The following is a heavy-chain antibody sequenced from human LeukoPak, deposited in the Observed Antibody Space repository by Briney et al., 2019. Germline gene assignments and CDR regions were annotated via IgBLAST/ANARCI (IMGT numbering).Heavy chain of an antibody. V-gene: IGHV4-34*01. CDR2: INHSGST. CDR1: GGSFSGYY. J-gene: IGHJ6*03. Sequence: PPETLSLTCAVSGGSFSGYYWSWIRQPPGKGLEWIGEINHSGSTNYNPSLKSRVTISVDTSKNQFSLKLSSVTAADTAVYYCARGGRILWFGESSTRGYYYYYMDVWGKGTTVTVSS. D-gene: IGHD3-10*01. CDR3: ARGGRILWFGESSTRGYYYYYMDV.